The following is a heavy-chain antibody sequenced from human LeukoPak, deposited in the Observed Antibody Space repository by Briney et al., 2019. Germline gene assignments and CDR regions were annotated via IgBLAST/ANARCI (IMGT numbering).Heavy chain of an antibody. Sequence: SQTLSLTCTVSGGSISSGDYYWSWIRQPPGKGLEWIGYIYYSGSTYYNPSLKSRVTISVDTSKNQFSLKLSSVTAADTAVYYCAREDYDSSGYNYFGYWGQGTLVTVSS. J-gene: IGHJ4*02. V-gene: IGHV4-30-4*01. CDR2: IYYSGST. CDR3: AREDYDSSGYNYFGY. D-gene: IGHD3-22*01. CDR1: GGSISSGDYY.